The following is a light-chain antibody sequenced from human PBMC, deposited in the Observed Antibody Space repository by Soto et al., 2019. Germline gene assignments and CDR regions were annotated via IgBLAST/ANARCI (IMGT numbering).Light chain of an antibody. CDR1: SSDVGGYNY. CDR2: EVS. Sequence: QSVLTQPASVSGSPGQSITISCTGASSDVGGYNYVSWYQQHPGKAPKVMISEVSNRPSGVSNRFSGSKSGNTASLTISGLQAEDEADYYCSSYAGVKNFVVFGGGTKLTVL. CDR3: SSYAGVKNFVV. V-gene: IGLV2-14*01. J-gene: IGLJ2*01.